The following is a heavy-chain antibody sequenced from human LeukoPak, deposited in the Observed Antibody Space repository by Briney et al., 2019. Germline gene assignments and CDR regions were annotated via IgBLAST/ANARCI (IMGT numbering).Heavy chain of an antibody. CDR2: ISGSGGST. D-gene: IGHD5-12*01. CDR1: GFTFSSYA. CDR3: AKIPYSGYDFSFDY. Sequence: GGSLRLSCAASGFTFSSYAMSRVRQAPGKGLEWVSAISGSGGSTYYADSLKGRFTISRDNSKNTLYLQMNSLRAEDTAVYYCAKIPYSGYDFSFDYWGQGTLVTVSS. V-gene: IGHV3-23*01. J-gene: IGHJ4*02.